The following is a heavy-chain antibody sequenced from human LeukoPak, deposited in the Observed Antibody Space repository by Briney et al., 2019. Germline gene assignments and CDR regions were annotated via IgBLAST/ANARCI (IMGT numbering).Heavy chain of an antibody. CDR2: ISDSGVST. CDR1: GFTFSNYA. CDR3: ATGFSATSHDGY. J-gene: IGHJ4*02. Sequence: GGSLRLSCAASGFTFSNYAVSWVRQAPGKGLEWVSAISDSGVSTYYADSVKGRFTISRDNSKNTLYLQMNSPKTEDTAVYYCATGFSATSHDGYWGQGTLVTVSS. V-gene: IGHV3-23*01. D-gene: IGHD1-26*01.